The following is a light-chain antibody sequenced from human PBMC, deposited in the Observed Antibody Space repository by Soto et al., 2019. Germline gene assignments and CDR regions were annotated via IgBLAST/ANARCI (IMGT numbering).Light chain of an antibody. Sequence: QSVLTQPPSVSAAPGQKVTISCSGSSSNIGGNSVSWYQQLPGTAPKLLIYDDNKRPSGIPDRFSGSKSGTSATLGITGFQTGDEADYYCGPWDSSLGAYVFGTGTKATVL. J-gene: IGLJ1*01. V-gene: IGLV1-51*01. CDR1: SSNIGGNS. CDR2: DDN. CDR3: GPWDSSLGAYV.